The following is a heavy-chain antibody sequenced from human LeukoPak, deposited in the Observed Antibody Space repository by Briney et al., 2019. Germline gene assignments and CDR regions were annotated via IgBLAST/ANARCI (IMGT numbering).Heavy chain of an antibody. D-gene: IGHD6-13*01. CDR3: ARAFYSSSWYHKEDFFDY. J-gene: IGHJ4*02. CDR1: GYSLNNGYY. Sequence: SETLSLTCTVSGYSLNNGYYWGWIRHPPGKGLEWIGSIYHSGSTYYKPSLQSRVTISVDTSKNQFSLKLSSVTAADTAVYYCARAFYSSSWYHKEDFFDYWGQGTPVTVSS. CDR2: IYHSGST. V-gene: IGHV4-38-2*02.